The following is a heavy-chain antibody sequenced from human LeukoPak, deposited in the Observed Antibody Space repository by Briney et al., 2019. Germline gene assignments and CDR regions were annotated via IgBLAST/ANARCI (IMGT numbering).Heavy chain of an antibody. J-gene: IGHJ3*02. CDR1: GASIRSGDYY. Sequence: SETLSLTCTVSGASIRSGDYYWSWIRQPPGKGLEWIGYIYDSGSTYYNPSLKSRITISVDTSENRFSLKLSSVTATGTAVYYCARDCSGGSCYGAFDIWGQGTMVTVSS. D-gene: IGHD2-15*01. CDR2: IYDSGST. CDR3: ARDCSGGSCYGAFDI. V-gene: IGHV4-30-4*01.